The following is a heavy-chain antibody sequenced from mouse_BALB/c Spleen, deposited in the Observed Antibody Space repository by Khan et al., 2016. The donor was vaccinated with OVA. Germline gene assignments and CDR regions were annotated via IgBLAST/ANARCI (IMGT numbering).Heavy chain of an antibody. Sequence: QIQLVQSGPELKKPGETVKISCKASGYTFTNYGMNWVKQAPGKGLKWMGWINTNTGEPTYGEEFKGRFAFSMETPASTAYLQINNLKNEDTATXFCARCMISTPLFDYWGQGTTLTVSS. V-gene: IGHV9-3*02. CDR3: ARCMISTPLFDY. D-gene: IGHD2-4*01. CDR1: GYTFTNYG. J-gene: IGHJ2*01. CDR2: INTNTGEP.